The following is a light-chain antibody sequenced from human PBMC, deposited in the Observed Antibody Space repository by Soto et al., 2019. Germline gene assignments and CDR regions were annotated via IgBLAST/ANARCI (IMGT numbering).Light chain of an antibody. V-gene: IGLV2-14*01. CDR3: SSYTIANTLI. CDR1: SSDVGRYNY. CDR2: EVS. Sequence: QSALTQPASVSGSPGQSTTISCTGTSSDVGRYNYVSWYQHHPGKAPKLMIYEVSSRPSGVSNRFSGSKSGNTASLTISGLQAEDEADYYCSSYTIANTLIFGGGTKVTVL. J-gene: IGLJ2*01.